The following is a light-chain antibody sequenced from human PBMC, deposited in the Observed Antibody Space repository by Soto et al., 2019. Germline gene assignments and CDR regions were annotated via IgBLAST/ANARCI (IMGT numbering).Light chain of an antibody. CDR2: LGS. J-gene: IGKJ2*01. CDR1: QSLLHSSGYIY. V-gene: IGKV2-28*01. CDR3: MQALQTPFT. Sequence: DIVMTQSPLSLPVTPGEPASISCRSSQSLLHSSGYIYLDWYLQKPGQSPQLLIYLGSNRASGVPDRFSGSGSGTDFTLKISRVEDEDVGVYYCMQALQTPFTFGQGTKLEI.